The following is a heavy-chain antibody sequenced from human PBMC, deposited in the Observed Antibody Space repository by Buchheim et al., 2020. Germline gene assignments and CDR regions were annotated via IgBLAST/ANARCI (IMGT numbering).Heavy chain of an antibody. Sequence: EVQLVESGGGLVQPGGSLRLSCAASGFSFSSYWMNWVRQAPGKGLVWISRVKRDGSETFYAANVKGRFTISRDNDKNTLYLQMNSLRAEDTAVYYCARGAFADGLDAWGQGTT. CDR2: VKRDGSET. D-gene: IGHD3-3*02. V-gene: IGHV3-74*01. J-gene: IGHJ6*02. CDR3: ARGAFADGLDA. CDR1: GFSFSSYW.